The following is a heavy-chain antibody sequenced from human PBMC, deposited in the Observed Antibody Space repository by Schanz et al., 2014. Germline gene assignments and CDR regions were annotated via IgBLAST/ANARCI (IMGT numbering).Heavy chain of an antibody. D-gene: IGHD3-22*01. CDR2: ITYSGGST. CDR3: AKDGRLPYYGTGSDFDY. CDR1: GFTFRNYG. Sequence: EVQLLESGGGLVQPGGSLRLSCAASGFTFRNYGMSWVRQAPGQGLEWVSITYSGGSTYYADSVKGRFTISRDNLKNTVYLQMNSLRAGDTAVYYCAKDGRLPYYGTGSDFDYWGQGTLVTVSS. V-gene: IGHV3-23*01. J-gene: IGHJ4*02.